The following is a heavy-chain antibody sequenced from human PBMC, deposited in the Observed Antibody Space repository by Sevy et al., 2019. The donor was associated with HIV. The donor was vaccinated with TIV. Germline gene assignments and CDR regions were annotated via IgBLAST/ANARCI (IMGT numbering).Heavy chain of an antibody. Sequence: GGSLRLSCVASGFNLSGSWMTWVRQAPGKGLERIAFINEDGSRLGYVNSVRGRFTISRENTKNSLYLQMNSLRAEDTAVYFCARDRAYSALDYWGQGSLVTVSS. CDR3: ARDRAYSALDY. D-gene: IGHD5-18*01. V-gene: IGHV3-7*01. CDR2: INEDGSRL. CDR1: GFNLSGSW. J-gene: IGHJ4*02.